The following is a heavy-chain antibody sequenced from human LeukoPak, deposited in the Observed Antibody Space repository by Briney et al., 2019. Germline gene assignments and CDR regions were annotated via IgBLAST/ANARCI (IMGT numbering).Heavy chain of an antibody. CDR1: GYIFTSYV. CDR2: INTNTGNP. J-gene: IGHJ4*02. Sequence: ASVNVSCKASGYIFTSYVLHWVRQAPGPGLEWMGWINTNTGNPTYAQGFTGRFVFSLDTSVSTAYLQISSLKADDTAMYYCARGDYETHGYQTRWGQGTLVTVSS. D-gene: IGHD3-16*01. CDR3: ARGDYETHGYQTR. V-gene: IGHV7-4-1*02.